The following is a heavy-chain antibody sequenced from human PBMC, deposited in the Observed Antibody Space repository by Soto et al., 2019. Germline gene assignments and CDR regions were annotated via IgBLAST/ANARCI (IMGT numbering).Heavy chain of an antibody. Sequence: ASVKVSCKASGYTFTSYGINWVRQAPGRGLEWMGWINPGNGNTKYSQQFQGRVIIDRDTSASTAYMELSSLRSEDTAVYYCASARHIGPWGQGTLVTVSS. D-gene: IGHD2-21*01. CDR1: GYTFTSYG. CDR3: ASARHIGP. V-gene: IGHV1-3*01. J-gene: IGHJ5*02. CDR2: INPGNGNT.